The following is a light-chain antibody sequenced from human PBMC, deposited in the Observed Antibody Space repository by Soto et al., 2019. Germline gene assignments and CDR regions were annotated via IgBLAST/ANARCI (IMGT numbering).Light chain of an antibody. CDR2: WAS. Sequence: DIVMTQSPDSRAVSLGERATINCKSSQSVLYSSNNKNYLAWYQQKPGQPPKLLIYWASTRESGVPDRFSGSGSGTDFTLTISSLQAEDVVVYYCQQYYITPLTFGQGTNVEIK. J-gene: IGKJ1*01. V-gene: IGKV4-1*01. CDR3: QQYYITPLT. CDR1: QSVLYSSNNKNY.